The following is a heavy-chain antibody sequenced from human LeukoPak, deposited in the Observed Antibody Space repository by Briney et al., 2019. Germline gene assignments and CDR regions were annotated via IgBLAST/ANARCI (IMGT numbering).Heavy chain of an antibody. CDR2: ISGSGGST. CDR3: AKDELFGIAAAGSPIDY. D-gene: IGHD6-13*01. V-gene: IGHV3-23*01. CDR1: GFTFSSYW. Sequence: GGSLRLSCAASGFTFSSYWKSWVRQAPGKGLEWVSAISGSGGSTYYADSVKGRFTISRDNSKNTLYLQMNSLRAEDTAVYYCAKDELFGIAAAGSPIDYWGQGTLVTVSS. J-gene: IGHJ4*02.